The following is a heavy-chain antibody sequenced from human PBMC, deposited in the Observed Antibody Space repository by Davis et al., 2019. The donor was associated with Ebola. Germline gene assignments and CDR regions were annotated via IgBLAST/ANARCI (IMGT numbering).Heavy chain of an antibody. CDR1: EFTFSSYT. CDR3: AKNLFGRSSFGEF. J-gene: IGHJ4*02. CDR2: ISSSGGST. D-gene: IGHD3-10*01. V-gene: IGHV3-23*01. Sequence: GESLKISCAASEFTFSSYTMGWVRQAPGKGLEWVSGISSSGGSTYYADSVKGRFTISRDNSKNTLYLQMNSLRAEDTAVYYCAKNLFGRSSFGEFWGQGTLVTVSS.